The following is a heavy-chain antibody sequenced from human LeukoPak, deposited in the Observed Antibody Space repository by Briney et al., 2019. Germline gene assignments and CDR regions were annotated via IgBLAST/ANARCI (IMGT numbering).Heavy chain of an antibody. Sequence: SETLSLTCTVSGGSISSGGYYWSWIRQPPGKGLEWIGYIYHSGSTYYNPSLKSRVTISVDRSKNQFSLKLSSVTAADTAVYYCARNYYDSTRPMDVWGKGTTVTVSS. CDR1: GGSISSGGYY. V-gene: IGHV4-30-2*01. J-gene: IGHJ6*04. CDR3: ARNYYDSTRPMDV. CDR2: IYHSGST. D-gene: IGHD3-22*01.